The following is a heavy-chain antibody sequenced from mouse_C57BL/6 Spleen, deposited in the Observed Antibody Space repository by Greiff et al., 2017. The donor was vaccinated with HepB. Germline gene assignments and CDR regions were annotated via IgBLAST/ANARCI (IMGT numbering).Heavy chain of an antibody. V-gene: IGHV5-6*01. J-gene: IGHJ2*01. CDR1: GFTFSSYG. CDR2: ISSGGSYT. Sequence: EVNVVESGGDLVKPGGSLKLSCAASGFTFSSYGMSWVRQTPDKRLEWVATISSGGSYTYYPDSVKGRFTISRDNAKNTLYLQMSSLKSEDTAMYYCARQTGTGDYFDYWGQGTTLTVSS. D-gene: IGHD4-1*01. CDR3: ARQTGTGDYFDY.